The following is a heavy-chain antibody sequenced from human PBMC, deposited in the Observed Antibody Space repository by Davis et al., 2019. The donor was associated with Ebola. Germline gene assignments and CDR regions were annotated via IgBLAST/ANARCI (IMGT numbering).Heavy chain of an antibody. CDR2: IYYSGST. V-gene: IGHV4-59*12. D-gene: IGHD2-2*01. Sequence: MPSETLSLTCTVSGGSISSYYWSWIRQPPGKGLEWIGYIYYSGSTNYNPSLKSRVTISVDKSKNQFSLKLSSVTAADTAVYYCARGRGYCSSTSCYQRFDYWGQGTLVTVSS. J-gene: IGHJ4*02. CDR1: GGSISSYY. CDR3: ARGRGYCSSTSCYQRFDY.